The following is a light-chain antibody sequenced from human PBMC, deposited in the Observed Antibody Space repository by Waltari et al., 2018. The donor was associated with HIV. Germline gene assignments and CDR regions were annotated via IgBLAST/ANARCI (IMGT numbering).Light chain of an antibody. CDR1: QDNNNA. J-gene: IGKJ5*01. CDR3: QQFISYPVT. Sequence: AVQLTQSPSSLSTSVGDRVTITCRASQDNNNALAWYQQKPEKAPNLLIYDASTLATGVPSRFSGSGSGTDFTLTISSLQPEDFATYYCQQFISYPVTFGQGTRLEIK. V-gene: IGKV1-13*02. CDR2: DAS.